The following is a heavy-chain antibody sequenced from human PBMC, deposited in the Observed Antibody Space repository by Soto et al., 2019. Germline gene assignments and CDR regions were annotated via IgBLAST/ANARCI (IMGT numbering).Heavy chain of an antibody. Sequence: QVQLVQSGAEVKKPGSSVKLSCKASGGTFSTYTITWVRQAPGQGLEWMGRIIPIIGIINYAQKFQGRVTISADKFTGTAYMELTGLRSDDTAVYYCAGDPDSHYNDSHASAYPWGQGTLVTVSS. D-gene: IGHD4-4*01. V-gene: IGHV1-69*08. CDR2: IIPIIGII. CDR3: AGDPDSHYNDSHASAYP. J-gene: IGHJ5*02. CDR1: GGTFSTYT.